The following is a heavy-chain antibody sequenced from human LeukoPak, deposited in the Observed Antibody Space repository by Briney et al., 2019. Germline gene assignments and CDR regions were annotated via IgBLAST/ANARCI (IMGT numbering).Heavy chain of an antibody. J-gene: IGHJ4*02. CDR2: IYTSGST. V-gene: IGHV4-61*02. CDR3: ARDWYSSSWWRLDY. D-gene: IGHD6-13*01. CDR1: GGSISSGSYY. Sequence: SETLSLTCTVSGGSISSGSYYWSWLRQPAGKGLEWIGRIYTSGSTNYNPSLKSRVTISVDTSKNQFSLKLSSVTAADTAVYYCARDWYSSSWWRLDYWGQGTLVTVSS.